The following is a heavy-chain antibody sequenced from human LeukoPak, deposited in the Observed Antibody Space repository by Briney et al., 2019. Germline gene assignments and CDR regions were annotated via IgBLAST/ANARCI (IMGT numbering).Heavy chain of an antibody. J-gene: IGHJ4*02. CDR2: INPNSGGT. CDR1: GYTFTGYY. CDR3: ARDHRAASLQWLYDY. V-gene: IGHV1-2*02. D-gene: IGHD6-19*01. Sequence: ASVKVSCKASGYTFTGYYMHWVRQAPGQGLEWMGWINPNSGGTNYAQKFQGRVTMTRDTSISTAYMEPSRLRSDDTAVYYCARDHRAASLQWLYDYWGQGTLVTVSS.